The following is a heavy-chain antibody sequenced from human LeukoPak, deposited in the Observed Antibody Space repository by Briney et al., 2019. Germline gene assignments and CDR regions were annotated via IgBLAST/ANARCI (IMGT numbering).Heavy chain of an antibody. V-gene: IGHV4-34*01. D-gene: IGHD3-16*01. J-gene: IGHJ5*02. CDR3: ARALEKYYDYVWGSYSSWFDP. Sequence: SETPSLTCAVYGGSFSGYYWSWIRQPPGKGLEWIGEINHSGSTNYNPSLKSRVTISVDTSKNQFSLKLSSVTAADTAVYYCARALEKYYDYVWGSYSSWFDPWGQGTLVTVSS. CDR1: GGSFSGYY. CDR2: INHSGST.